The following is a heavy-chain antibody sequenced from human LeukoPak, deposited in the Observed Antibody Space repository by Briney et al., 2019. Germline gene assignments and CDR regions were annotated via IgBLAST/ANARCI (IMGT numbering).Heavy chain of an antibody. CDR2: IYYSGST. V-gene: IGHV4-39*07. Sequence: SETLSLTCTVSGGSISSSSYYWGWIRQPPGKGLEWIGSIYYSGSTYYNPSLKSRVTISVDTSKNQFSLKLSSVTAADTAVYYCARGSHGGYYDFWSGYQHDAFDIWGQGTMVTVSS. CDR1: GGSISSSSYY. D-gene: IGHD3-3*01. J-gene: IGHJ3*02. CDR3: ARGSHGGYYDFWSGYQHDAFDI.